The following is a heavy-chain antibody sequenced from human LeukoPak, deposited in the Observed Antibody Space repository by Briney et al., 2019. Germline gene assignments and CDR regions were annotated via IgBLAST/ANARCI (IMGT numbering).Heavy chain of an antibody. J-gene: IGHJ5*02. D-gene: IGHD5-24*01. CDR1: GFTFSSYA. V-gene: IGHV3-23*01. Sequence: PGGSLRLSCAASGFTFSSYAMSWVRQAPGKGLEWVSAISGSGGSTYYADSVKGRFTISRDNSKNTLYLQMNSLRAEDTAVYYCAKGDGYEWEYSWFDPWGQGTLVTVSS. CDR3: AKGDGYEWEYSWFDP. CDR2: ISGSGGST.